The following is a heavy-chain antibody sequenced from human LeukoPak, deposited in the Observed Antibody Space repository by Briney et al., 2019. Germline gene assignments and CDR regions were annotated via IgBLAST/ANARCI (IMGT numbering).Heavy chain of an antibody. D-gene: IGHD3-10*01. CDR1: GFTFSSYA. Sequence: GGSLRLSCAASGFTFSSYAMSWVRQTPGKGLEWVSTISGSGGSTFYADSVKGRFTISRDNPKNTVDLQMNSLRAEDTAVYYCVKVSLNYYGSGSYQTLDYWGQGTLVTVSS. J-gene: IGHJ4*02. CDR2: ISGSGGST. V-gene: IGHV3-23*01. CDR3: VKVSLNYYGSGSYQTLDY.